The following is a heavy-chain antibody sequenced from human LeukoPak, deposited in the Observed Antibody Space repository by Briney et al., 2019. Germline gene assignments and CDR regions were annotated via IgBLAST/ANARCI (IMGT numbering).Heavy chain of an antibody. Sequence: SETLSLTCTVSGGSISSYYWSWIRQPPGKGLEWIGSIYHSGSTYYNPSLKSRVTISVDTSKNQFSLKLSSVTAADTAVYYCARVGSSGRLATDYWGQGTLVTVSS. CDR3: ARVGSSGRLATDY. CDR2: IYHSGST. D-gene: IGHD3-22*01. J-gene: IGHJ4*02. V-gene: IGHV4-38-2*02. CDR1: GGSISSYY.